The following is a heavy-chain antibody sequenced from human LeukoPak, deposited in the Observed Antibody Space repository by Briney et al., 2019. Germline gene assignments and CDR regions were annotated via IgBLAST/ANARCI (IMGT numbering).Heavy chain of an antibody. CDR3: ARESYSSGWYNS. D-gene: IGHD6-19*01. CDR2: INHSGST. CDR1: GGSFSGYY. Sequence: PSETLSLTCAVYGGSFSGYYWSWIRQPPGKGLEWIGEINHSGSTNYNPSLKSRVTISVDTSKNQFSLKLSSVTAADTAVYYCARESYSSGWYNSWGQGTLVTVSS. J-gene: IGHJ5*02. V-gene: IGHV4-34*01.